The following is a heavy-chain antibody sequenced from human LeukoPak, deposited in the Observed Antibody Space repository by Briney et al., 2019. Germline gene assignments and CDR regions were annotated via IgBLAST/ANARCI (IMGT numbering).Heavy chain of an antibody. Sequence: PGGSLRLSCAASGFTFSNAWMSWVRQAPGEGLEWVGRIKSKTDGGTTDYAAPVKGRFTISRDDSKNTLYLQMNSLKTEDTAVYYCTTVLLWFGTYSFDYWGQGTLVTVSS. J-gene: IGHJ4*02. V-gene: IGHV3-15*01. CDR1: GFTFSNAW. D-gene: IGHD3-10*01. CDR2: IKSKTDGGTT. CDR3: TTVLLWFGTYSFDY.